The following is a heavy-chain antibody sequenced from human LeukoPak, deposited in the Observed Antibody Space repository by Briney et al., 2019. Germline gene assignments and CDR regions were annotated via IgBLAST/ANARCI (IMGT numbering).Heavy chain of an antibody. CDR2: IYPGDSDT. CDR1: GYSFTSYW. D-gene: IGHD3-16*02. J-gene: IGHJ4*02. V-gene: IGHV5-51*01. Sequence: GEALQISCKGSGYSFTSYWIGWVRQMPGKGLAWMGIIYPGDSDTRYSPSFQGQVTISADKSISTAYLQWSSLKASDTAMYYCARIMITFGGVIPSEYYFDYWGQGTLVTVSS. CDR3: ARIMITFGGVIPSEYYFDY.